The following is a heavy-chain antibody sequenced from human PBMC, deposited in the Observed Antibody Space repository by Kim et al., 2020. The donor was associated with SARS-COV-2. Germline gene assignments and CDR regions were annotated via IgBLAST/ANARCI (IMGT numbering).Heavy chain of an antibody. CDR2: ISYDGSNK. Sequence: GGSLRLSCAASGFTFSSYGMHWVRQAPGKGLEWVAVISYDGSNKYYADSVKGRFTISRDNSKNTLYLQMNSLRAEDTAVYYCAKDREPHLTTVVTGGFDYWGQGTLVTVSS. J-gene: IGHJ4*02. CDR3: AKDREPHLTTVVTGGFDY. V-gene: IGHV3-30*18. D-gene: IGHD4-17*01. CDR1: GFTFSSYG.